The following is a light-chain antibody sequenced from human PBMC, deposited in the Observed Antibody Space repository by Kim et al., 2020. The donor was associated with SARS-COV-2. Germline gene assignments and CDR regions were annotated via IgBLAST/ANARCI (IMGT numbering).Light chain of an antibody. CDR3: QVWDSSTYV. CDR2: RDS. CDR1: NIGSKN. V-gene: IGLV3-9*01. Sequence: SVALGQTARITCGGNNIGSKNVHWYQQKPGQAPVRVIYRDSNRPSGIPERFSGSNSGNTATLTISRAQAGDEADYYCQVWDSSTYVFGTGTKVTVL. J-gene: IGLJ1*01.